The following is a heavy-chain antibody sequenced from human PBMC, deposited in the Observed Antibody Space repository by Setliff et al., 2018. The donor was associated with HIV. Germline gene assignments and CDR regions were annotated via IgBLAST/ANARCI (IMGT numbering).Heavy chain of an antibody. Sequence: PSETLSLTCTVSGGSISSSSYYWGWIRQPPGKGLEWIGSIYYRGSTYYNPSLKSRVTISVDTSKNQFSLKLASVTAADTAVYYCARLGQWLAFFDSWGQGTLVTVSS. CDR2: IYYRGST. V-gene: IGHV4-39*01. D-gene: IGHD6-19*01. CDR3: ARLGQWLAFFDS. CDR1: GGSISSSSYY. J-gene: IGHJ4*02.